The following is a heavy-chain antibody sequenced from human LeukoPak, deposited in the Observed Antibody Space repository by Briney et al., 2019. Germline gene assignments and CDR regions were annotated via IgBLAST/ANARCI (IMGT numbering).Heavy chain of an antibody. V-gene: IGHV1-2*06. J-gene: IGHJ3*02. CDR2: INPNSGGT. Sequence: GASVKVSCKASGYTFTGYYMHWVRQAPGQGLEWMGRINPNSGGTNYAQKFQGRVTMTEDTSTDTAYMELSSLRSEDTAVYYCATVKDFGYSGTRDAFDIWGQGTMVTVSS. D-gene: IGHD5-12*01. CDR1: GYTFTGYY. CDR3: ATVKDFGYSGTRDAFDI.